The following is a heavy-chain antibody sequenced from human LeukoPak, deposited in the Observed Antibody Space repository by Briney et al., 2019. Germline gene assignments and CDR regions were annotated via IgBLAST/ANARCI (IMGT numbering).Heavy chain of an antibody. CDR3: ARDPIAVAGTEIDY. CDR1: GYTFTSYD. CDR2: MNPNSGNT. Sequence: GASVKVSCKASGYTFTSYDINWVRQATGQGLEWMGWMNPNSGNTGYAQKFQGRVTMTRNTSISTAYMELSSLRSEDTAVYYCARDPIAVAGTEIDYWGQGTLVTVSS. D-gene: IGHD6-19*01. V-gene: IGHV1-8*01. J-gene: IGHJ4*02.